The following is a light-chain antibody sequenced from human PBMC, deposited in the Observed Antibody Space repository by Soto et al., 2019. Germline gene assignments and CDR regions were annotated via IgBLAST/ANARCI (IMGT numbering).Light chain of an antibody. CDR3: GAWDNNLSVMV. J-gene: IGLJ3*02. Sequence: QSVLTQPPSASAAPGQKVTISCSGSYSNVGYIYVSWYQQVPGAGPKLLIYDNDKRPSGIPDRFSGSKSGTSATLGITGLQTGDEADYYCGAWDNNLSVMVFGGGTKLTVL. CDR2: DND. V-gene: IGLV1-51*01. CDR1: YSNVGYIY.